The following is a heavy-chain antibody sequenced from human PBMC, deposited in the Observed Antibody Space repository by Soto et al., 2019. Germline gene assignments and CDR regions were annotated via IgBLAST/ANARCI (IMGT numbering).Heavy chain of an antibody. V-gene: IGHV3-23*01. CDR3: AKGPVVGANYKYYDMDV. Sequence: GGSLRLSYAASGFSISSYPMTWFRHAPGKAPDXVSTIGGHGGIVTYYADYVKSRFTISRDNSKNTLYLKMDNLRAEETAQYFCAKGPVVGANYKYYDMDVWGRGGTVTVSS. D-gene: IGHD1-26*01. CDR2: IGGHGGIVT. CDR1: GFSISSYP. J-gene: IGHJ6*02.